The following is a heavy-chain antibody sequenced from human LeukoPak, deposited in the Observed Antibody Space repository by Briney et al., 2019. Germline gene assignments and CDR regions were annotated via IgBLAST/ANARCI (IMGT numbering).Heavy chain of an antibody. CDR3: AASYSSLSPNDY. D-gene: IGHD6-6*01. J-gene: IGHJ4*02. CDR2: ISGGSNYI. V-gene: IGHV3-21*01. Sequence: GGSLRLSCAASGFTFSSSWMHWVRQAPGKGLEWVSSISGGSNYISYADSVKGRLTISRDNAKNSLYLQMNSLRAEDTAVYYCAASYSSLSPNDYWGQGTLVIVSS. CDR1: GFTFSSSW.